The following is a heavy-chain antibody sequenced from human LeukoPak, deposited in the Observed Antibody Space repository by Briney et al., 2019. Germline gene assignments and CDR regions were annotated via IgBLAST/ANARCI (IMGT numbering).Heavy chain of an antibody. V-gene: IGHV1-69*05. CDR1: EGTFSSYA. D-gene: IGHD3-10*01. Sequence: SVKVSCKASEGTFSSYAISWVRQAPGQGLEWMGGIIPIFGTANYAQKFQGRVTITTDESTSTAYMELSSLRSEDTAVYYCAREGADYYGSGSYGNWFDPWGQGTLVTVSS. J-gene: IGHJ5*02. CDR3: AREGADYYGSGSYGNWFDP. CDR2: IIPIFGTA.